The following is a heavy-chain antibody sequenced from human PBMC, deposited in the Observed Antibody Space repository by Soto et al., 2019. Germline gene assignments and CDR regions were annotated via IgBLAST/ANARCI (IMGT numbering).Heavy chain of an antibody. D-gene: IGHD3-16*01. CDR3: ATYTVGEGGRGY. J-gene: IGHJ4*02. CDR2: HHSDST. V-gene: IGHV4-4*09. CDR1: GGSMRGQH. Sequence: QVQLQESGPGLVKPSETLSLTCTVSGGSMRGQHWSWIRQPPGKGLECIGHHSDSTNYNPSLKSRITISTDTSKNQFSLKLSSVTAADTAVYYCATYTVGEGGRGYWGQGTLVTVSS.